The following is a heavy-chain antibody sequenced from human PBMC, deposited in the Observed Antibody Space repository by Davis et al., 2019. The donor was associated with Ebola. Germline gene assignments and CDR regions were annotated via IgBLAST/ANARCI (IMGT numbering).Heavy chain of an antibody. CDR3: AKLGCTSSSCHTGNFYYYYGMDV. J-gene: IGHJ6*02. Sequence: GESLKISCAASGFTFSSYAMSWVRQAPGKGLEWVSAISGSGGSTYYADSVKGRFTISRDNSKDTLYLQMNSLRAEDTAVYYCAKLGCTSSSCHTGNFYYYYGMDVWGQGTTVTVSS. V-gene: IGHV3-23*01. D-gene: IGHD2-2*02. CDR2: ISGSGGST. CDR1: GFTFSSYA.